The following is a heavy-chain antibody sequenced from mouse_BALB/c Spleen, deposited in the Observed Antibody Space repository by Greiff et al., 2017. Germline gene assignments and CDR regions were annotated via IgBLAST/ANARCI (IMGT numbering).Heavy chain of an antibody. J-gene: IGHJ2*01. Sequence: EVKLMESGGGLVQPGGSLRLSCATSGFTFTDYYMSWVRQPPGKALEWLGFIRNKANGYTTEYSASVKGRFTISRDNSQSILYLQMNTLRAEDSATYYCARVGAYGYDYWGQGTTLTVSS. CDR2: IRNKANGYTT. CDR1: GFTFTDYY. V-gene: IGHV7-3*02. CDR3: ARVGAYGYDY. D-gene: IGHD1-2*01.